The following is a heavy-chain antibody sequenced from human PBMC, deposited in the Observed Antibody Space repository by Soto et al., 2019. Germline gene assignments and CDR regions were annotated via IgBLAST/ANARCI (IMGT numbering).Heavy chain of an antibody. D-gene: IGHD3-22*01. CDR2: IDAGNGNT. CDR3: ARDRHYYDSSGSSYYFDY. V-gene: IGHV1-3*01. J-gene: IGHJ4*02. CDR1: GYTFITYA. Sequence: ASVKVSCKASGYTFITYAVHWVRQAPGQRLEWMGRIDAGNGNTRYSQKFQGRVTITRDTSASTVYVELSSLNSEDTAVFYCARDRHYYDSSGSSYYFDYWGQGTLVTVSS.